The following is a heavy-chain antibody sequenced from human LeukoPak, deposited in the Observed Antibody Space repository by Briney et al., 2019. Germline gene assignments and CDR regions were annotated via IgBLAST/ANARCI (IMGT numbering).Heavy chain of an antibody. Sequence: QAGGPLRLSCAASGFPFRSHGMRWARQAPGKGLGGVGVIWYDGSHKYYAGSVKGRFTISRDNSTNTLYLQMNSLRAEDTAVYYCARDFTVSSRPGYYFDYWGQGTLVTVSS. CDR1: GFPFRSHG. V-gene: IGHV3-33*01. J-gene: IGHJ4*02. CDR2: IWYDGSHK. CDR3: ARDFTVSSRPGYYFDY. D-gene: IGHD2-2*01.